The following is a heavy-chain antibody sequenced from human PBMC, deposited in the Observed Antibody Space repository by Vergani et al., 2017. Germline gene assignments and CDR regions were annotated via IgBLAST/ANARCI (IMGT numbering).Heavy chain of an antibody. J-gene: IGHJ4*02. Sequence: EVQLLESGGGLVQPGGSLRLSCAASGFTFSSYAMSWVRQAPGKGLEWVSAISGSGGSTYYAASVKGRFTISRDNSKNTLYLQMNSLRAEDTAVYYCAKGTASYYYDSSGLHYFDYWGQGTLVTVSS. D-gene: IGHD3-22*01. CDR3: AKGTASYYYDSSGLHYFDY. V-gene: IGHV3-23*01. CDR2: ISGSGGST. CDR1: GFTFSSYA.